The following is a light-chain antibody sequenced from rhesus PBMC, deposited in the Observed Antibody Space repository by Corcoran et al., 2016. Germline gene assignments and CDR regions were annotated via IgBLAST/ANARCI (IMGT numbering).Light chain of an antibody. Sequence: DIQMIQSPSALSAFVGDRVTILCRASQNIYSNVAWYQQKPGKAPKLLIYAASSLETWIPSRFSGSGSGTDFTHTIRSQQPEDSAAYYCQSYYDNPLPFGGGTEVELK. CDR2: AAS. V-gene: IGKV1-44*01. J-gene: IGKJ4*01. CDR1: QNIYSN. CDR3: QSYYDNPLP.